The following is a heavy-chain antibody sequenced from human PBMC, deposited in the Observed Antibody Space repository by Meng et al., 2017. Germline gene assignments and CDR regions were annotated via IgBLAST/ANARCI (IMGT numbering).Heavy chain of an antibody. CDR3: ASWIYSCGWQ. CDR1: GGSIRSVDW. CDR2: IYHGGET. J-gene: IGHJ4*02. D-gene: IGHD6-19*01. Sequence: GPLQGAGPGLVKASGTLSLTFRASGGSIRSVDWVSWGPQAPRKGLELVGEIYHGGETNYNPFLQSRVPLSIGQSKNQFSLKLSSVTAADTAVYYCASWIYSCGWQWGQGTLVTVSS. V-gene: IGHV4-4*02.